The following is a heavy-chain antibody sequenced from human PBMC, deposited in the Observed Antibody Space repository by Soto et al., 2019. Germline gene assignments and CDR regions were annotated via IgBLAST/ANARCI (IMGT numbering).Heavy chain of an antibody. J-gene: IGHJ4*02. CDR2: ISAYNGNT. CDR1: GYTFTSYG. Sequence: QVQLVQSGAEVKKPGATVKVSCKASGYTFTSYGISWVRQAPGQGLEWMGWISAYNGNTKYAQKLQGRVTMTTDASTSTAYMELRSLRSGDTAVYYCARELAAAGMPGADYWGKGTLVTVSS. CDR3: ARELAAAGMPGADY. V-gene: IGHV1-18*04. D-gene: IGHD6-13*01.